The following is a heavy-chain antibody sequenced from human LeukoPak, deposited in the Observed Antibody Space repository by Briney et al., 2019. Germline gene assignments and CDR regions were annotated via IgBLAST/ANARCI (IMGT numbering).Heavy chain of an antibody. J-gene: IGHJ5*02. Sequence: GASAKVSCKASGYTFTSYYMHWVRQAPGQGLEWMGIINPSGGSTSYAQKFQGRVTMTRDMSTSTVYMELSGLRSEDTAVYYCARDLVATIGGFDPWGQGTLVTVSS. CDR3: ARDLVATIGGFDP. CDR1: GYTFTSYY. D-gene: IGHD5-12*01. V-gene: IGHV1-46*01. CDR2: INPSGGST.